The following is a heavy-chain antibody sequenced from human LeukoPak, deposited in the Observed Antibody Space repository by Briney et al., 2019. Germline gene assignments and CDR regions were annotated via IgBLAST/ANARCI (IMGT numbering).Heavy chain of an antibody. D-gene: IGHD6-6*01. J-gene: IGHJ1*01. CDR1: GGSISTYY. V-gene: IGHV4-59*01. CDR3: ARGGAARLHFQN. CDR2: IYHSGST. Sequence: SETLSLTCTVSGGSISTYYWNWIRQPPGKGLEWIGYIYHSGSTNYNPSLQSRVTISVDTSKNQFSLSLNSVTAADTAVYYCARGGAARLHFQNWGQGTLVTVSS.